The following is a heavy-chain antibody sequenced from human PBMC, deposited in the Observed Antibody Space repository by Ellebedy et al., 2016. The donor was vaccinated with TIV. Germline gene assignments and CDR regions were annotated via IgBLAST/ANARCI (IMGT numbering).Heavy chain of an antibody. J-gene: IGHJ6*03. CDR2: INHSGST. V-gene: IGHV4-34*01. D-gene: IGHD2-2*01. Sequence: SETLSLTCAVYGGSFSGYYWSWIRQPPGKGLEWIGEINHSGSTNYNPSLKSRVTISVDTSKNQFSLKLSSVTAADTAVYYCARVRKPAVNCSSTSCSYYYYYYMDVWGKGTTVTVSS. CDR3: ARVRKPAVNCSSTSCSYYYYYYMDV. CDR1: GGSFSGYY.